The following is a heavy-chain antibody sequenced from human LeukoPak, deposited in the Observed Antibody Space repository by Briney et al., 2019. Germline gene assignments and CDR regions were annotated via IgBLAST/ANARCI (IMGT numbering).Heavy chain of an antibody. J-gene: IGHJ4*02. Sequence: ASVKVSCKASGYTFTSYAMHWVRQAPGQRLEWMGWINAGNGNTKYSQKFQGRVTITRDTSASTAYMELSSLISEDTSVSYCAREWPQYYYGSGSVDYWGQGTLVTVSS. D-gene: IGHD3-10*01. CDR1: GYTFTSYA. V-gene: IGHV1-3*01. CDR3: AREWPQYYYGSGSVDY. CDR2: INAGNGNT.